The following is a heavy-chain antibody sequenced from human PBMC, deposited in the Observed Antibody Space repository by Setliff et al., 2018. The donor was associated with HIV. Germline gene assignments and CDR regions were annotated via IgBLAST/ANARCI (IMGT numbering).Heavy chain of an antibody. CDR2: INHSGTT. CDR3: ARGGRGGSYEAFEI. CDR1: GFTVSSNY. V-gene: IGHV4-34*01. D-gene: IGHD1-26*01. Sequence: GSLRLSCAASGFTVSSNYMSWVRQAPGKGLEWIGEINHSGTTNYNPSLKSRVTISVDTSKSQFSLKLSSVTAADTGVYYCARGGRGGSYEAFEIWGQGTMVTVSS. J-gene: IGHJ3*02.